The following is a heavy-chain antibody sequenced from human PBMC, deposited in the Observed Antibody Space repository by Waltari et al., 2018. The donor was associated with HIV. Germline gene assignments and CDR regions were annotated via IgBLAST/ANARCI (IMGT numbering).Heavy chain of an antibody. J-gene: IGHJ3*01. Sequence: QVQLVQSGAEMKMPESSVKVSCKASGGGFGSYTISWVRQAPGQGLGWMGGIIPKFGATHFAQKFQGRVTISADESTSTVYLELTSLRSDDTAVYYCARGGCSGRTCYSKSFDLWGQGTKVTVSS. CDR3: ARGGCSGRTCYSKSFDL. V-gene: IGHV1-69*01. CDR2: IIPKFGAT. CDR1: GGGFGSYT. D-gene: IGHD2-15*01.